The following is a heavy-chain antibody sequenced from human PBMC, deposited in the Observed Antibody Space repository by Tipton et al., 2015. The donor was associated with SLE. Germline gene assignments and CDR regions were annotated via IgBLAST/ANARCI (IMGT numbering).Heavy chain of an antibody. CDR3: ATATPSTLWFRETTESSVAS. Sequence: TLSLTCTVSGVSISSHYWSWIRQPPGKGLEWIGSFYFSGTSNYNPSLKSRVTISVDTSKNQFSLNLGSVTAADTAVYYCATATPSTLWFRETTESSVASWGQGILVAVSS. V-gene: IGHV4-59*11. CDR2: FYFSGTS. CDR1: GVSISSHY. D-gene: IGHD3-10*01. J-gene: IGHJ4*02.